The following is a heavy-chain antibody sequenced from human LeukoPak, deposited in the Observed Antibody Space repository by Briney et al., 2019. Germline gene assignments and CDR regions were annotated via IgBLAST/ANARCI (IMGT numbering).Heavy chain of an antibody. CDR1: GYTFTSYY. V-gene: IGHV1-46*01. CDR2: INPSGGST. D-gene: IGHD2-2*01. CDR3: ARESKVVPAAGYFDY. Sequence: ASVKVSCKASGYTFTSYYMHCVRQAPGRRLQCMGLINPSGGSTSYAQKFQGRVTMTRDTSTSTVYMELSSLRSEDTAVYYCARESKVVPAAGYFDYWGQGTLVTVSS. J-gene: IGHJ4*02.